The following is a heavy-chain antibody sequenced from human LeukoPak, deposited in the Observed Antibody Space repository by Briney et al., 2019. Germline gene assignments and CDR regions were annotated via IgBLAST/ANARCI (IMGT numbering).Heavy chain of an antibody. J-gene: IGHJ4*02. CDR3: ARGGAPEY. V-gene: IGHV4-4*07. Sequence: PSETLSLTCTTSGGSSTNYYWSWIRQPAGKGLEWIGRIHTGGATTYNPSLASRVTMSVDTSKNLVSLKMSSLTAADTAIYYCARGGAPEYWGQGTLVTVYS. CDR2: IHTGGAT. CDR1: GGSSTNYY.